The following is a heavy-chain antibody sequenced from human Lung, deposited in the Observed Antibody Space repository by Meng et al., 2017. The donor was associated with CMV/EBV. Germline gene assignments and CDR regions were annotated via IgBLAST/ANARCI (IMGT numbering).Heavy chain of an antibody. CDR2: MIPILGIA. D-gene: IGHD3-10*01. CDR3: ARSRVGSDSIDY. Sequence: SVKVSCKASGYTFSSYAISWVRQAPGQGLEWMGGMIPILGIANYAQKFQGRVTITADKSTSTAYMELSSLRSEDTAVYYCARSRVGSDSIDYWGQGTLVTVSS. CDR1: GYTFSSYA. V-gene: IGHV1-69*10. J-gene: IGHJ4*02.